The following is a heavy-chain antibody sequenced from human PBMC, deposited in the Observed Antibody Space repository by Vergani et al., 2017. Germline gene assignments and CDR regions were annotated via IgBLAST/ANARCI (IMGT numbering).Heavy chain of an antibody. CDR3: ARALRAATYY. V-gene: IGHV3-23*04. Sequence: VQLVESGGGVVQPGGSLRLSCAASGFTFSSYAMSWVRQAPGKGLEWVSAISGSGGSTYYADSVKGRFTISRDNAKNSLYLQMNSLRAEDTAVYYCARALRAATYYWGQGTLVTVSS. J-gene: IGHJ4*02. CDR2: ISGSGGST. CDR1: GFTFSSYA. D-gene: IGHD2-2*01.